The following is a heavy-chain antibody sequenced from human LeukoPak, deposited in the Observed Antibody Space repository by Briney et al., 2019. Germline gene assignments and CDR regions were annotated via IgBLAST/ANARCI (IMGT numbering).Heavy chain of an antibody. D-gene: IGHD7-27*01. Sequence: GGSLRLSCAASGFTFSTYTMNWVRQAPGKGLEWVSSISHSSTSIYYTDSVKGRFTISRDNAKNSLYLQMNSLGAEDTAVYYCASVIGAWGQGPLDNWGQGTLVTVSS. CDR2: ISHSSTSI. CDR1: GFTFSTYT. V-gene: IGHV3-21*01. J-gene: IGHJ4*02. CDR3: ASVIGAWGQGPLDN.